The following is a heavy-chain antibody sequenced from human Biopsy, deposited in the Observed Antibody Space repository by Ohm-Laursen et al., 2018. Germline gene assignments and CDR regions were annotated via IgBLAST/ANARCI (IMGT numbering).Heavy chain of an antibody. Sequence: SETLSLTCAVSGGSISSFYWTWIRQPPGKGPEWIGDISDSGSTNYKPSLKSRVIISVDTSKNQFSLNLSSVTAADTAVYYCARAPPLIRGVVESWFDPWGQGILVTVSS. D-gene: IGHD3-10*01. V-gene: IGHV4-4*09. CDR1: GGSISSFY. J-gene: IGHJ5*02. CDR3: ARAPPLIRGVVESWFDP. CDR2: ISDSGST.